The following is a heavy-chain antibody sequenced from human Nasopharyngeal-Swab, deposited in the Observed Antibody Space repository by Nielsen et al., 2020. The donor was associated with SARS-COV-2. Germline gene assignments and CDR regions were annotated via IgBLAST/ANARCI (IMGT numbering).Heavy chain of an antibody. D-gene: IGHD2-2*01. V-gene: IGHV1-46*02. Sequence: SVKVSCKASGYTFNNYYIHWVRQAPAQGLEWMGMINPGSGGTTYPQKFQGRVTMTRDTSTSTVFMDLSSLRSEDTAVYYCARRGRCSGSSCDMDVWGQGTTVTVSS. CDR2: INPGSGGT. J-gene: IGHJ6*02. CDR3: ARRGRCSGSSCDMDV. CDR1: GYTFNNYY.